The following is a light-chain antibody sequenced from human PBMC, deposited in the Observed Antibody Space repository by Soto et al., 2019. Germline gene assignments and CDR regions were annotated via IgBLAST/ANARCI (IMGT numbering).Light chain of an antibody. V-gene: IGLV1-47*01. CDR1: SSNIGNFY. J-gene: IGLJ7*01. Sequence: QSVLTQPPSASGTPGQRVTISCSGSSSNIGNFYVYWYQQLPGTAPKLLIYKNNQRPLGVPGRFSGSKSGTSASLAISGLRSEEEADYYCSAWDDSLSGPGVFGGGTQLTVL. CDR3: SAWDDSLSGPGV. CDR2: KNN.